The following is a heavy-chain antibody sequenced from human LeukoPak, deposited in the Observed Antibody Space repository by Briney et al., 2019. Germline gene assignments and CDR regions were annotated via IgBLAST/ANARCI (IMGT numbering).Heavy chain of an antibody. CDR1: GFTFSSYE. D-gene: IGHD3-22*01. J-gene: IGHJ3*02. Sequence: GGSLRLSCAASGFTFSSYEMNWVRQAPGKGLEWVSYISSSGSTIYYADSVKGRFTISRDNAKNSLYLQMNSLRAEDTAVYYCARMGPITMIVVDQDDAFDIWGQGTMVTVSS. V-gene: IGHV3-48*03. CDR3: ARMGPITMIVVDQDDAFDI. CDR2: ISSSGSTI.